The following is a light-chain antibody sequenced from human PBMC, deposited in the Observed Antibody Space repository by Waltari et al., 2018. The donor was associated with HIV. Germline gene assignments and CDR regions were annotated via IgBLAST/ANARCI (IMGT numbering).Light chain of an antibody. CDR2: DVF. Sequence: APSQPASVSASPWQPITISCTVSSRVLGVNNYVSCSQHFPGKAPNLIIYDVFPRPVGVSDLFSGSKSANTATLTISTLQSGDESDYYCSSSTKAGAELFSGGTKVTVL. CDR3: SSSTKAGAEL. V-gene: IGLV2-14*01. J-gene: IGLJ3*02. CDR1: SRVLGVNNY.